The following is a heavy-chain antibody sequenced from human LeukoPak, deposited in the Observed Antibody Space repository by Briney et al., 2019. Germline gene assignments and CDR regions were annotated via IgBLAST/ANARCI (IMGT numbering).Heavy chain of an antibody. V-gene: IGHV3-48*03. CDR3: ARGTGLDN. CDR1: GFPFSSYE. Sequence: GGSLRLSCAASGFPFSSYEMNWVRQAPGKGLEWVSYISSSGNSIYYADSVKGRFTVSRDNANKSLYLHMNSLRAEDTAVYYCARGTGLDNWGQGTLVTVSS. D-gene: IGHD1-14*01. J-gene: IGHJ4*02. CDR2: ISSSGNSI.